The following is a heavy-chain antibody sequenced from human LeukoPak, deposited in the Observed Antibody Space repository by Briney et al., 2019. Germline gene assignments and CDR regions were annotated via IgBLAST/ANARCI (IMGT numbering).Heavy chain of an antibody. V-gene: IGHV4-61*02. CDR1: GGSISSGSYY. J-gene: IGHJ4*02. CDR3: ARVWWELRGFDY. D-gene: IGHD1-26*01. CDR2: IYTSGST. Sequence: PPETLSLTCTVSGGSISSGSYYWSWIRQPAGKGLEWIGRIYTSGSTNYNPSLKSRVTISVDTSKNQFSLKLSSVTAADTAVYYCARVWWELRGFDYWGQGTLVTVSS.